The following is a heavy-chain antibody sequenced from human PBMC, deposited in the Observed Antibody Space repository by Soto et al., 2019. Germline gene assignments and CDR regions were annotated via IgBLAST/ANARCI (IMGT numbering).Heavy chain of an antibody. V-gene: IGHV4-30-2*01. CDR2: IYRTGNT. Sequence: SETLSLTCTVSGDSMTSGDYSWSWIRQPPGQGLEWLGYIYRTGNTHYSPSLKSRVSISQDRSKNKFSLELTSVTAAATAVYYCARGDYQYSIDYWGQGTLVTVSS. J-gene: IGHJ4*02. CDR3: ARGDYQYSIDY. D-gene: IGHD2-2*01. CDR1: GDSMTSGDYS.